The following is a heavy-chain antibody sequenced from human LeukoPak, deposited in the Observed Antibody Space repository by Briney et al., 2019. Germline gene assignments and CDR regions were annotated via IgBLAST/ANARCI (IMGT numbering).Heavy chain of an antibody. J-gene: IGHJ3*02. D-gene: IGHD6-19*01. CDR3: AKRFGSGWAFDI. V-gene: IGHV3-23*01. CDR2: ISGSGVTT. CDR1: AFTVSSYG. Sequence: GGSLRLSCAASAFTVSSYGMSWVRQAPGKGLEWVSAISGSGVTTYYAYSVKGRFTISRDNSKSTLYLEMNSLRGEDRAVYYCAKRFGSGWAFDIWGKGTMVTVSS.